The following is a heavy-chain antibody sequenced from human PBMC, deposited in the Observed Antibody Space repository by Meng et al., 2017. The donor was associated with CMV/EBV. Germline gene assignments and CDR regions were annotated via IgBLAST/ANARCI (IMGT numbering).Heavy chain of an antibody. CDR1: GFTFSSYS. D-gene: IGHD2-2*02. V-gene: IGHV3-48*04. Sequence: GGSLRLSCAASGFTFSSYSMNWVRQAPGKGLEWVSYISSSRSTIYYADSVKGRFTISRDNAKNSLYLQMNSLRAEDTAVYYCARDSYCSSTSCYTGDYYYYGMDVWGQGTTVTVSS. J-gene: IGHJ6*02. CDR3: ARDSYCSSTSCYTGDYYYYGMDV. CDR2: ISSSRSTI.